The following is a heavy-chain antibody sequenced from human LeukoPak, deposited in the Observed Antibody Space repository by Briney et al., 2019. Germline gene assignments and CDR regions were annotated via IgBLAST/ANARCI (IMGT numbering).Heavy chain of an antibody. Sequence: GGSLRLSCAASGFTFSSHAMSWVRQAPGKGLGWVASISGSGYSTYHADSVKGRFTISTDNSKNTLFLHMNSPRAEDTAVYYCAKATYSSSWNLYFDFWGRGTLVT. D-gene: IGHD6-13*01. V-gene: IGHV3-23*01. CDR2: ISGSGYST. CDR1: GFTFSSHA. CDR3: AKATYSSSWNLYFDF. J-gene: IGHJ4*02.